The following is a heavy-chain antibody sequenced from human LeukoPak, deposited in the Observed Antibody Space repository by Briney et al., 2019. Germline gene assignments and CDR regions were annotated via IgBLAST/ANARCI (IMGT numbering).Heavy chain of an antibody. Sequence: ASVKVSCKASGFIFTASAVQWVRQARGQRLEWIGWIVVGSGHTDYAQKFQERVTITRDMSTSTAYMELSSLRSEDTAVYYCAADYNGSGSKYGMDVWGQGTTVTVSS. D-gene: IGHD3-10*01. CDR2: IVVGSGHT. J-gene: IGHJ6*02. CDR3: AADYNGSGSKYGMDV. V-gene: IGHV1-58*01. CDR1: GFIFTASA.